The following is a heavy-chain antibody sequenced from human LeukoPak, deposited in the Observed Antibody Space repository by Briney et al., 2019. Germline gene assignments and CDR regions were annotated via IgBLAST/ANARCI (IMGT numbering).Heavy chain of an antibody. D-gene: IGHD6-6*01. CDR1: GFSVSNTY. CDR2: IYSGDSGVST. V-gene: IGHV3-53*04. Sequence: RGGCLRLSCAASGFSVSNTYMSWGRQAPGKGLEWVSVIYSGDSGVSTYYADSVKGRFTISRHNSKNTLYPQMSSLRAEDTAVYFCARSAARLRYYYAMDVWGHENTGSVCS. J-gene: IGHJ6*02. CDR3: ARSAARLRYYYAMDV.